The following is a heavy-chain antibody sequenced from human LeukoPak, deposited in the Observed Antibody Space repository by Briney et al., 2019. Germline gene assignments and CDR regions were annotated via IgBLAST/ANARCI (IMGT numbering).Heavy chain of an antibody. CDR1: GGSLSSSSYY. D-gene: IGHD3-9*01. CDR2: IYFSGNT. J-gene: IGHJ4*02. Sequence: SEALSLTCTVSGGSLSSSSYYWGWVRQPPGKGLEWIGNIYFSGNTYYNPSLKSRVTISLDTSQRQFSLRLNSVTAADTALYYCTRGSYDVLTGYSTLGEYWGQGTLVTVPS. CDR3: TRGSYDVLTGYSTLGEY. V-gene: IGHV4-39*01.